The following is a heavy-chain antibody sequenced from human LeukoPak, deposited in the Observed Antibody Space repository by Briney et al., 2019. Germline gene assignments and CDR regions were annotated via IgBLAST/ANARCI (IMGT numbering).Heavy chain of an antibody. V-gene: IGHV1-69*04. CDR1: GGTFSSYA. J-gene: IGHJ4*02. Sequence: ASVKVSCKASGGTFSSYAISWVRQAPGQGLEWMGRIIPILGIANYAQKFQDRVTITADKSTSTAYMELSSLRSEDTAVYYCARDDYGDYVAPEYWGQGTLVTVSS. CDR3: ARDDYGDYVAPEY. D-gene: IGHD4-17*01. CDR2: IIPILGIA.